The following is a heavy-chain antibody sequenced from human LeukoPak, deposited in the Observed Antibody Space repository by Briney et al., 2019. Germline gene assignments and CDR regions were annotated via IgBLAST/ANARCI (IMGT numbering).Heavy chain of an antibody. D-gene: IGHD3-3*01. J-gene: IGHJ3*02. V-gene: IGHV3-48*01. CDR1: GFTFSSYG. CDR2: ISSSSSTI. Sequence: PGGSLRLSCAASGFTFSSYGMSWVRQAPGKGLEWVSYISSSSSTIYYADSVKGRFTISRDSAKNSLYLQMNSLRTEDTAVYYCARDAVLRFLEWHITTDAFDIWGQGTMVTVSS. CDR3: ARDAVLRFLEWHITTDAFDI.